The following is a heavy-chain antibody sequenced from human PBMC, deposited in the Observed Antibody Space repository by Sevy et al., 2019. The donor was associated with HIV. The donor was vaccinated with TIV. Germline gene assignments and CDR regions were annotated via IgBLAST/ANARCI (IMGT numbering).Heavy chain of an antibody. Sequence: GGSLRLSCAASGFTFSSYSMNWVRQAPGKGLEWVSSISSSSSYIYYADSVKGRFTISRDNAKNSLYLQMNSLRAEDTAVYYCARDQQSPAPAGWFGELSGLDYWGQGTLVTVSS. V-gene: IGHV3-21*01. CDR2: ISSSSSYI. CDR1: GFTFSSYS. CDR3: ARDQQSPAPAGWFGELSGLDY. J-gene: IGHJ4*02. D-gene: IGHD3-10*01.